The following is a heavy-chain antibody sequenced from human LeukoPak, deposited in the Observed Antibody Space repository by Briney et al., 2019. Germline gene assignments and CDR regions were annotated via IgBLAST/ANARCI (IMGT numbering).Heavy chain of an antibody. V-gene: IGHV1-18*01. Sequence: VASVKVSCRASGYTFTSYGISWVRQAPGQGLEWMGWISAYNGNTNYAQKLQGRVTMTTDTSTSTAYMELSSLRSEDTAVYYCAEAKADYDSPGGQFDPWGQGTLVTVSS. CDR2: ISAYNGNT. CDR3: AEAKADYDSPGGQFDP. J-gene: IGHJ5*02. CDR1: GYTFTSYG. D-gene: IGHD3-3*01.